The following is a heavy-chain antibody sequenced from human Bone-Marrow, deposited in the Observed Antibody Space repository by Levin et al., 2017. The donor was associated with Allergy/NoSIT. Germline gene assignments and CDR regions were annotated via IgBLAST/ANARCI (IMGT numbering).Heavy chain of an antibody. D-gene: IGHD4-17*01. Sequence: ASVKVSCKASGYTFTSYNINWVRQATGQGLEWMGWMNPNSSDIGYAQKFQGRVTMTRNTSISTAYMELSSLRSEDTAVYYCARGVTVTTEYWGQGTLVTVSS. CDR2: MNPNSSDI. CDR1: GYTFTSYN. V-gene: IGHV1-8*01. J-gene: IGHJ4*02. CDR3: ARGVTVTTEY.